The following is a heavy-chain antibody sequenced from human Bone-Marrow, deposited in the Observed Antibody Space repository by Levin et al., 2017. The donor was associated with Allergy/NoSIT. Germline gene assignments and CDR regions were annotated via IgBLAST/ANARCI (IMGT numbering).Heavy chain of an antibody. V-gene: IGHV4-59*01. CDR3: ARELAAGALTTGAFDI. Sequence: ESLKISCTVSGGSISSYYWSWIRQPPGKGLEWIGYIYYSGSTNYHPSLKSRVTISVDTSKNQFSLKLSSVTAADTAVYYCARELAAGALTTGAFDIWGQGTMVTVSS. J-gene: IGHJ3*02. CDR2: IYYSGST. CDR1: GGSISSYY. D-gene: IGHD3-9*01.